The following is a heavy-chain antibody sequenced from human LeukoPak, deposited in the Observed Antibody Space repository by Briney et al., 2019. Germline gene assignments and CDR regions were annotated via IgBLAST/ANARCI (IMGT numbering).Heavy chain of an antibody. J-gene: IGHJ4*01. D-gene: IGHD5-24*01. Sequence: GGSLRLSCAVSGFKFSSYCMNWVRQEPGKGLMWGAHINTNGDSANYADSVKGRFTISRDNAKSTLSLQMSSLRAEDTAIYYCVRDNAYTFDYWGQGTLVTVSS. CDR1: GFKFSSYC. CDR3: VRDNAYTFDY. CDR2: INTNGDSA. V-gene: IGHV3-74*01.